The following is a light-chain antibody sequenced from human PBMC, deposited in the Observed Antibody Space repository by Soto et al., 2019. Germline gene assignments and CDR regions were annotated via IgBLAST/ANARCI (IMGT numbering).Light chain of an antibody. V-gene: IGKV1-39*01. CDR1: HNIITY. J-gene: IGKJ5*01. CDR2: VAS. CDR3: QQSYNAPNT. Sequence: DIQMTQSPSSLSASVGDRVTITCRASHNIITYLNWYQQKPGKAPQLLIYVASMLESRLPSRFSGSGSGTDFTLTISSLQPEDFATYDCQQSYNAPNTFGQGTRLDI.